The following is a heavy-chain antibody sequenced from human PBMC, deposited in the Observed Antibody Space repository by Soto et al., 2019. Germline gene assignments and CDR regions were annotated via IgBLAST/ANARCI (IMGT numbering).Heavy chain of an antibody. D-gene: IGHD1-26*01. Sequence: GGSLRLSCSASGFTFSSYAMHWVRQAPGKGLEYVSAISSNGGSTYYADSVKGRFTISRDNSKNTLYLQVSSLRAEDTAVYYCVKAWSGSPCYWGQGTLVTVSS. CDR1: GFTFSSYA. J-gene: IGHJ4*02. CDR3: VKAWSGSPCY. CDR2: ISSNGGST. V-gene: IGHV3-64D*06.